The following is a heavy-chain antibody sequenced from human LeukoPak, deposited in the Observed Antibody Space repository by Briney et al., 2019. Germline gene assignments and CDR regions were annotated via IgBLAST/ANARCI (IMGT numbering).Heavy chain of an antibody. CDR2: ISSSSSYI. J-gene: IGHJ4*02. CDR3: AKGPLVEVAGTTWDY. D-gene: IGHD6-19*01. CDR1: GFTFSSYS. V-gene: IGHV3-21*04. Sequence: GGSLRLSCAASGFTFSSYSMNWVRQAPGKGLEWVSSISSSSSYIYYADSVKGRFTISRDNAKNSLYLQMNSLTAEDTAVYYCAKGPLVEVAGTTWDYWGQGTLVTVSS.